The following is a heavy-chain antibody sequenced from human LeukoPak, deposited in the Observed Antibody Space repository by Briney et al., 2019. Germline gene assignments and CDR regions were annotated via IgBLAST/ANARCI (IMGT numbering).Heavy chain of an antibody. D-gene: IGHD3-3*01. CDR1: GYSFTSYW. J-gene: IGHJ5*02. CDR3: ASGGYYDLWSGYPNWFDP. V-gene: IGHV5-51*01. Sequence: GESLKISCKGSGYSFTSYWIGWVRQMPGKGLEWMGIIYPGDSDTRYSPSFQGQVTISADKSISTAYLQWSSLKASDTAMYYCASGGYYDLWSGYPNWFDPWGQGTLVTVSS. CDR2: IYPGDSDT.